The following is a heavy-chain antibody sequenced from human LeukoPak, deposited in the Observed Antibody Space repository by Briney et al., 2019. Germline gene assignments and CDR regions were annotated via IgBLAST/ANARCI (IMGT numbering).Heavy chain of an antibody. V-gene: IGHV3-23*01. CDR3: AKDPVAGTTSHFFHY. J-gene: IGHJ4*02. D-gene: IGHD6-19*01. Sequence: GGSLRLSCAASGFTFSSYAMSWVRQAPGRVLEWVSAVSGSGGSTYYADSVKGRFTISRDNSKSTLYLQMNSLRAEDTAVYYCAKDPVAGTTSHFFHYWGQGTPVTVSS. CDR1: GFTFSSYA. CDR2: VSGSGGST.